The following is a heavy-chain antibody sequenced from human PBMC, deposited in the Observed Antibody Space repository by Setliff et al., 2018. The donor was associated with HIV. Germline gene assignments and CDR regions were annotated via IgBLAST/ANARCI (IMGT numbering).Heavy chain of an antibody. CDR1: GGSFSSFT. CDR2: IIPALGTA. Sequence: GPSVKVSCKASGGSFSSFTISWVRQAPGQGLEWMGGIIPALGTANYAQKFQGRITMTRNTSITTAYMELISLKSEDTAVYYCARGRYSSGLTDYWGQGTLVTSPQ. CDR3: ARGRYSSGLTDY. J-gene: IGHJ4*02. V-gene: IGHV1-69*16. D-gene: IGHD6-19*01.